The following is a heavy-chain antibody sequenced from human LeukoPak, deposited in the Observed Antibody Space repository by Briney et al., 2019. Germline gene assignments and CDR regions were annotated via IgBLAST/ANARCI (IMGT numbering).Heavy chain of an antibody. D-gene: IGHD4-23*01. CDR2: IYYSGST. Sequence: SETLSLTCTVSGDSIRTNYYWGWIRQPPGKGLEWIGYIYYSGSTNYNPSLKSRVTISVDTSKNKLSLKLSSVTAADTAVYYCASGGNANFDYWGQGTLVTVSS. CDR3: ASGGNANFDY. J-gene: IGHJ4*02. V-gene: IGHV4-59*01. CDR1: GDSIRTNYY.